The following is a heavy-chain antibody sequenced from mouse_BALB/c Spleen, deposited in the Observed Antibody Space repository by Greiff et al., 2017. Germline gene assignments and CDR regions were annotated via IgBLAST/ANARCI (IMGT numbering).Heavy chain of an antibody. CDR1: ASTFPSSW. CDR2: IDPANGNT. V-gene: IGHV14-3*02. J-gene: IGHJ4*01. Sequence: VQLQQPGAERLRLGASLKLSCRAPASTFPSSWLTGVKQRPEQGLEWIGRIDPANGNTKYDPKFQGKATITADTSSNTAYLQLSSLTSEDTAVYYCADYDYDDAMDYWGQGTSVTVSS. D-gene: IGHD2-4*01. CDR3: ADYDYDDAMDY.